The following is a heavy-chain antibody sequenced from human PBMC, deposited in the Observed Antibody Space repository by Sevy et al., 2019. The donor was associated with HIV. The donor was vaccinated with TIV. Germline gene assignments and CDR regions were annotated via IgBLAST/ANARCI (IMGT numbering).Heavy chain of an antibody. CDR1: GFPFSAYR. Sequence: GGSLRLSCAASGFPFSAYRMHWVRQAPGKGLEWVANINQDGSVNYYADSVKGRFTISRDNARNLVSLQMNILRVEDTAVYYCGRAIATADSFWGQGTLVTVSS. V-gene: IGHV3-7*01. D-gene: IGHD6-13*01. J-gene: IGHJ4*02. CDR2: INQDGSVN. CDR3: GRAIATADSF.